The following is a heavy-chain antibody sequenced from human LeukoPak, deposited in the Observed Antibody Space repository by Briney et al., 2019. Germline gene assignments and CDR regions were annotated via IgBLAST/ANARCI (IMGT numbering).Heavy chain of an antibody. D-gene: IGHD6-19*01. CDR1: GGSISTYY. CDR2: IYPSGST. Sequence: KPSETLSLTCTVSGGSISTYYWTWIRQPPGKGLEWIGYIYPSGSTNYNPPLKSRVTISVDTSNNQFSLKLSSVTAADTAVYYCARGSAWYPFWGQGTLVTVSS. J-gene: IGHJ4*02. V-gene: IGHV4-59*01. CDR3: ARGSAWYPF.